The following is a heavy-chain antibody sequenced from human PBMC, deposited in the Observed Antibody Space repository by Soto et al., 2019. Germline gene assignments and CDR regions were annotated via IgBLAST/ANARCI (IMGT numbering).Heavy chain of an antibody. CDR1: GYTFTSYG. V-gene: IGHV1-18*01. CDR3: ARDFRAARGGEPEFDY. J-gene: IGHJ4*02. CDR2: ISAYNGNT. Sequence: ASVKVSCKASGYTFTSYGISWVRQAPGQGLEWMGWISAYNGNTNYAQKLQGRVTMTTDTSTSTAYMELRSLRSDDTAVYYCARDFRAARGGEPEFDYWGQGTLVTVSS. D-gene: IGHD6-6*01.